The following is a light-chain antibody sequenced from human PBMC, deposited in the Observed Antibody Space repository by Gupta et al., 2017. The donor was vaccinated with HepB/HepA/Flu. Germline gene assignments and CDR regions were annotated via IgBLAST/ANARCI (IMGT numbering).Light chain of an antibody. J-gene: IGLJ1*01. V-gene: IGLV1-40*01. CDR2: GNS. CDR3: QSYDSSLSGYV. CDR1: TSNIGARYD. Sequence: AGGQTFTIPCTGSTSNIGARYDVHWYQQLPGTAPKLLIYGNSNRPSGVPDRFSGSKSDTSASLAITGLQAEDEADYYCQSYDSSLSGYVFGTGTKVTVL.